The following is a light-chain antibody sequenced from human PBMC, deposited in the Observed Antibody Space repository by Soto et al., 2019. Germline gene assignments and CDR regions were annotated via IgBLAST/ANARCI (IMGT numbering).Light chain of an antibody. V-gene: IGKV3-20*01. CDR2: GAS. CDR3: QQYGSSPWT. J-gene: IGKJ1*01. Sequence: VWTQSPGTLSLSPGERATLSCRASQSVSSSYLAWYQQKPGQAPRLLIYGASSRATGIPDRFSGSGSGTDFTLTISRLEPEDFAVYYCQQYGSSPWTFGQGTKVDIK. CDR1: QSVSSSY.